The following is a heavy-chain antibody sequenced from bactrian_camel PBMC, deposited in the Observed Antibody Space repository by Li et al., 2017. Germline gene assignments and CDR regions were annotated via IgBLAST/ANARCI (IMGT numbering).Heavy chain of an antibody. CDR3: VKGARAWAAGTYFGY. J-gene: IGHJ6*01. CDR1: GFTFTFSTYW. D-gene: IGHD6*01. Sequence: QLVESGGGLVQPGGSLRLSCAASGFTFTFSTYWMYWVRQAPGKGLEWVSTITSGGGDTYYADSVKGRFSISRDNAKNTVYLQMNSLKPEDTALYYCVKGARAWAAGTYFGYWGQGTQVTVS. CDR2: ITSGGGDT. V-gene: IGHV3S25*01.